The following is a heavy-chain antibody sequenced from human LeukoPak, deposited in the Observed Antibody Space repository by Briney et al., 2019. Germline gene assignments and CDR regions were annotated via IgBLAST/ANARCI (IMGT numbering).Heavy chain of an antibody. CDR2: INHSGST. V-gene: IGHV4-34*01. CDR3: ARAARDSIGYMDV. J-gene: IGHJ6*03. D-gene: IGHD6-6*01. CDR1: GGSFSNYY. Sequence: SETLSLTCAVYGGSFSNYYWSWIRQPPGKGLEWIGEINHSGSTSYNPSLTSRVTISVDTSKNQVSLKLSSVTAADTAVYYCARAARDSIGYMDVWGKGTTVTVSS.